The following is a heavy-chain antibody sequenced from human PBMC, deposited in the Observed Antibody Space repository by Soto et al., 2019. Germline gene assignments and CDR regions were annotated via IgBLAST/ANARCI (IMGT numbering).Heavy chain of an antibody. V-gene: IGHV3-9*01. D-gene: IGHD4-4*01. CDR2: ISWNRGTI. CDR3: ANAKLYSNCEHYLDY. J-gene: IGHJ4*02. CDR1: GFTFENYA. Sequence: PGGSLRLSCTSSGFTFENYAMHWVRQAPGQGLGWVSGISWNRGTIGYADSVRGRFTISRDNAKNSLYLQMDSLRPDHTALYYCANAKLYSNCEHYLDYSGRGSLGTVS.